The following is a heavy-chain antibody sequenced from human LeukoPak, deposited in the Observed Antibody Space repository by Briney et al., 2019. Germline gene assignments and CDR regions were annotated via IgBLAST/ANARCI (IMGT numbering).Heavy chain of an antibody. V-gene: IGHV4-59*01. Sequence: PSETLSLTCTVPGDSISGYYWSWIRQPPGKGLEWIGDIYYTGSTNYNPSLKSRVTISIGPSKNQFSLSLTPVTAADTAVYYCARSARDGYNFATNWGQGTLVTVSS. D-gene: IGHD5-24*01. CDR2: IYYTGST. CDR3: ARSARDGYNFATN. CDR1: GDSISGYY. J-gene: IGHJ4*02.